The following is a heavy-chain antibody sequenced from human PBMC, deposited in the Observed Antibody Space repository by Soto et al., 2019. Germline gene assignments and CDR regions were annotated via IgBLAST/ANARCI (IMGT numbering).Heavy chain of an antibody. V-gene: IGHV1-69*13. CDR2: IIPIFGTA. CDR1: GGPFSSYA. D-gene: IGHD2-2*01. CDR3: ARDRLGYCSSTSCYWFDP. J-gene: IGHJ5*02. Sequence: SVKVSCTASGGPFSSYAISWVRHAPGQGLEWMGGIIPIFGTANYAQKFKGRVTITADESTSTAYMELSSLRSEDTAVYYCARDRLGYCSSTSCYWFDPWGQGTLVTVSS.